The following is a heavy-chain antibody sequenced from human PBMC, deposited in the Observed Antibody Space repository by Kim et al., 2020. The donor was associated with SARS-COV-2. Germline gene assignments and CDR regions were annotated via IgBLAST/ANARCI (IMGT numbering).Heavy chain of an antibody. D-gene: IGHD3-22*01. V-gene: IGHV3-73*01. CDR1: GFTVSGSA. CDR3: CSSYDRRAWNDYNWF. Sequence: GGSLRLSCAASGFTVSGSAVHWVRQSSGKGLEWLGRIRSSSNNYATTYAAPMKGRFTISRDDSESTAYLHMNSLKTEATAVYYCCSSYDRRAWNDYNWF. J-gene: IGHJ5*01. CDR2: IRSSSNNYAT.